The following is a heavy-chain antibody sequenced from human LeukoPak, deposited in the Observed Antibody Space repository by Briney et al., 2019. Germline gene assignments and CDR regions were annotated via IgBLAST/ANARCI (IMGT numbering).Heavy chain of an antibody. CDR2: IYYSGST. D-gene: IGHD3-10*01. CDR1: GGSISSYY. V-gene: IGHV4-59*12. Sequence: SSETLSLTCTVSGGSISSYYWSWIRQPPGKGLEWIGYIYYSGSTNYNPSLKSRVTISVDTSKNQFSLKLSSVTAADTAVYYCARDRETKYYYGSGARYWFDPWGQGTLVTVSS. J-gene: IGHJ5*02. CDR3: ARDRETKYYYGSGARYWFDP.